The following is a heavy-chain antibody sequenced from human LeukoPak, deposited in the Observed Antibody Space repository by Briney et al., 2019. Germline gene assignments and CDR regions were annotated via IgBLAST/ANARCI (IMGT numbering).Heavy chain of an antibody. D-gene: IGHD2-2*01. CDR2: INPNSGGT. J-gene: IGHJ4*02. V-gene: IGHV1-2*06. CDR3: ARDPRYCSSTSCPRFDY. CDR1: GYTLTGYY. Sequence: ASVKVSCKASGYTLTGYYMHWVRQAPGQGLEWMGRINPNSGGTNYAQKFQGRVTMTRDTSISTAYMELSRLRSDDTAVYYCARDPRYCSSTSCPRFDYWGQGTLVTVSS.